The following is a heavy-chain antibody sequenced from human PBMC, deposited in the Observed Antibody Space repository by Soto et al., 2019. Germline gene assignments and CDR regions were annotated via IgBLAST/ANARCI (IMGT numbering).Heavy chain of an antibody. J-gene: IGHJ4*01. Sequence: QVQLVQSGAEAKKPGASVRVSCKASGYTFSDYPMHWVRQAPGQRLEWLGWINAGTGNTKYSQKFQGRITITRDTFASTVYMELSSVTSHDTAVYYCARDRSGYPDFWGQGTLVTISA. V-gene: IGHV1-3*01. CDR2: INAGTGNT. CDR1: GYTFSDYP. CDR3: ARDRSGYPDF. D-gene: IGHD6-13*01.